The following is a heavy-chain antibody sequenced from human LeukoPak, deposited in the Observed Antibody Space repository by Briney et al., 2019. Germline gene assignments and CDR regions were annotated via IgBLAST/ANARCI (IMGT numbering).Heavy chain of an antibody. V-gene: IGHV3-48*01. J-gene: IGHJ4*02. D-gene: IGHD6-19*01. CDR1: GFTFSSYS. CDR3: ARGPSVGSGWSPDF. Sequence: GGSLRLSCAASGFTFSSYSMNWVRQAPGKGLELVSYISSSSSTIYYADSVKGRFTISRDNAKNSLFLQMNGLRAEDTAVYYCARGPSVGSGWSPDFWGQGTLVTVSS. CDR2: ISSSSSTI.